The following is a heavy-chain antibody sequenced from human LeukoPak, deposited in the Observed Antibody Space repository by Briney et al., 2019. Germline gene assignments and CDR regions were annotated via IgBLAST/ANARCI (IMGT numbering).Heavy chain of an antibody. CDR3: ARGHALWSNCFDY. J-gene: IGHJ4*02. CDR1: GYSFTDYG. D-gene: IGHD2/OR15-2a*01. CDR2: ISGRNGNT. V-gene: IGHV1-18*01. Sequence: ASVKVSCKASGYSFTDYGITWVRQAPGQGLEWMGWISGRNGNTNYSQRLQGRVTMTTDTSTSTAYMELRSLTSDDTAVYYCARGHALWSNCFDYWGQGTLVTVSS.